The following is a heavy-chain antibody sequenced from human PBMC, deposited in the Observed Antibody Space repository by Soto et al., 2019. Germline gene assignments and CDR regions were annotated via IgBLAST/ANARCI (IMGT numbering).Heavy chain of an antibody. D-gene: IGHD2-15*01. CDR2: ISYDGSNK. V-gene: IGHV3-30-3*01. CDR3: ARESDFVVVVAETTRHYYGMDV. Sequence: GGSLRLSCAASGFTFSSYAMHWVRQAPGKGLEWVAVISYDGSNKYYADSVKGRFTISRDNSKNTLYLQMNSLRAEDTAVYYCARESDFVVVVAETTRHYYGMDVWGQGTTVTVSS. J-gene: IGHJ6*02. CDR1: GFTFSSYA.